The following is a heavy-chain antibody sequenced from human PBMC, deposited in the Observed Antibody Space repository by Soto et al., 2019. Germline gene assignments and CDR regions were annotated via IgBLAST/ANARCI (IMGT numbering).Heavy chain of an antibody. J-gene: IGHJ4*02. Sequence: GALRLSCAASGFSIANYWMNWVRQAPGKGLEWVGNIKLDGSSQYYLGSVRGRFTISRDNAHNSLYLQMNNLRAEDTAIYCCARLESGSLDSWGQGTLVTVSS. V-gene: IGHV3-7*01. CDR2: IKLDGSSQ. D-gene: IGHD1-26*01. CDR1: GFSIANYW. CDR3: ARLESGSLDS.